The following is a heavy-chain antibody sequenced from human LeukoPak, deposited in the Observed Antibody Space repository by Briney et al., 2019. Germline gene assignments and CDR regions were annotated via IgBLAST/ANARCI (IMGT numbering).Heavy chain of an antibody. CDR1: GGSISSYY. J-gene: IGHJ5*02. CDR3: ARDDEEFGELRWFDP. CDR2: IYYSGST. V-gene: IGHV4-59*01. D-gene: IGHD3-10*01. Sequence: MASETLSLTCTVSGGSISSYYWSWIRQPPGKGLEWIGYIYYSGSTHYNPSLKSRVTISVDTSKNQFSLKLSSVTAADTAVYYCARDDEEFGELRWFDPWGQGTLVTVSS.